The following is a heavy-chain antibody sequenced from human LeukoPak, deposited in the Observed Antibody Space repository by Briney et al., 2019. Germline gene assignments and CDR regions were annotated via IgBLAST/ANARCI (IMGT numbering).Heavy chain of an antibody. CDR1: GGSINSYY. CDR3: ARGLRGSRYYYAMDV. V-gene: IGHV4-59*01. CDR2: ISYSGST. J-gene: IGHJ6*02. Sequence: SETLSLSCTVSGGSINSYYWSWIRQLPGKGLEWIGYISYSGSTNYNPSLKSRVTISVDTSKNQFSLRLSSVTAADTAVYYCARGLRGSRYYYAMDVWGQGTTVTVSS. D-gene: IGHD2-21*02.